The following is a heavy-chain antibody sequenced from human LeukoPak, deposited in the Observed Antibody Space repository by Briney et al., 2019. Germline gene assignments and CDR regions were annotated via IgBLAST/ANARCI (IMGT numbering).Heavy chain of an antibody. D-gene: IGHD4-23*01. CDR1: GFTFNNYW. V-gene: IGHV3-74*01. Sequence: GGSLRLSCAASGFTFNNYWMHWVRQAPGKGLVWVSRINSDGSSTNYADSVKGRFTISRDNAKNTPYLQMNSLRAEDTAVYYCVRVAGSNSPYYFDYWGQGTLVTVSS. CDR3: VRVAGSNSPYYFDY. CDR2: INSDGSST. J-gene: IGHJ4*02.